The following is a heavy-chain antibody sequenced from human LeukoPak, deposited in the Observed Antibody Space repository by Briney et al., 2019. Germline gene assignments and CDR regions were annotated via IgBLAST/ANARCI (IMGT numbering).Heavy chain of an antibody. CDR3: TRGQYSYGPFDY. D-gene: IGHD5-18*01. J-gene: IGHJ4*02. CDR1: GFTLRSYW. V-gene: IGHV3-74*01. CDR2: IKTDGSSI. Sequence: GRCLRLSCAASGFTLRSYWMHWVRPAPGKGLVWVSRIKTDGSSITNADSVKGRFTISRDSDKNTLYLQMNSLRAEDTAVYYCTRGQYSYGPFDYWGQGTLVTVSS.